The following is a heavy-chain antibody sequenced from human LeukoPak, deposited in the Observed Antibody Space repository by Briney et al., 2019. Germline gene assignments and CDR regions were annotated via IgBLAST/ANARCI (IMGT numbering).Heavy chain of an antibody. Sequence: GASVKVSCKASGYTFTGYYMHWVRQAPGQGLEWMGWINPNSGGTNYAQKFQGRVTMTRDTSISTAYMELSRLRSDDTAVYYCARASLKPAAIFGVCWGQGTLVTVSS. V-gene: IGHV1-2*02. J-gene: IGHJ4*02. CDR3: ARASLKPAAIFGVC. CDR1: GYTFTGYY. D-gene: IGHD2-2*01. CDR2: INPNSGGT.